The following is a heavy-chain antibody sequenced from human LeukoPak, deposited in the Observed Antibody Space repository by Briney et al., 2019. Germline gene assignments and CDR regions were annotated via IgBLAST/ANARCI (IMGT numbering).Heavy chain of an antibody. J-gene: IGHJ4*02. CDR3: ARYRGANGYYFDY. Sequence: SETLSLTCTVSGGSISSSSYYWGWIRQPPGKGLEWIGSIYYSGSTNYNPSLKSRVTISVDKSKNQFSLKLSSVTAADTAVYYCARYRGANGYYFDYWGQGTLVTVSS. V-gene: IGHV4-39*07. CDR1: GGSISSSSYY. CDR2: IYYSGST. D-gene: IGHD3-10*01.